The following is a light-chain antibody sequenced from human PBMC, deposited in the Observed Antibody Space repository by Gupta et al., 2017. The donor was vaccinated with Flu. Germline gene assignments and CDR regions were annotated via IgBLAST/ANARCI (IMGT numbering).Light chain of an antibody. V-gene: IGLV2-11*01. J-gene: IGLJ3*02. CDR2: DVS. CDR3: CSYAGSYTWV. Sequence: QSALTQPRSVSASPGQSVTISCTGTSSDVGGYNYVSWYQPHPGKAPKLMIYDVSKRPSGVPDRFSGSKSGNTASLTISGLQDEDEADYYCCSYAGSYTWVFGGGTKLTVL. CDR1: SSDVGGYNY.